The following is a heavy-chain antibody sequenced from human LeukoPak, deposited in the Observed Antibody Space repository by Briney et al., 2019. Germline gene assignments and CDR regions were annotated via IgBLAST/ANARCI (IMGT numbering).Heavy chain of an antibody. Sequence: PSETLSLTCTVSGGSISSYYWSWIRQPPGKGLEWIGYIYYSGSTNYNPSLKSRVTISVDTSKNQFSLKLSSVTAADTAVYYCASGHCSSTSCYKGFHYYYYYGMDVWGQGTTVTVSS. CDR3: ASGHCSSTSCYKGFHYYYYYGMDV. V-gene: IGHV4-59*08. CDR2: IYYSGST. CDR1: GGSISSYY. J-gene: IGHJ6*02. D-gene: IGHD2-2*02.